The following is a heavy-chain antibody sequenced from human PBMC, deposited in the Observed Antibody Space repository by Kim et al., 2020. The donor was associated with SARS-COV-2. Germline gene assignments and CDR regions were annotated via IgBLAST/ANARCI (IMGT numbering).Heavy chain of an antibody. CDR3: AKGRSGVTVSLFDY. J-gene: IGHJ4*02. D-gene: IGHD2-21*02. Sequence: SQTLSLTCVISGDSVSSNSASWHWIRQSPSRGLEWLGRTYYRSMWYNDYAVSVKSRITINPDTSKNQFSLHLNSVTPEDTAVYYCAKGRSGVTVSLFDYWGQGTLVTVSS. CDR2: TYYRSMWYN. V-gene: IGHV6-1*01. CDR1: GDSVSSNSAS.